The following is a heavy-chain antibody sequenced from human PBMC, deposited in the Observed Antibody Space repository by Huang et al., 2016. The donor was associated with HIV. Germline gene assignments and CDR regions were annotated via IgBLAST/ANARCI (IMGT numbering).Heavy chain of an antibody. J-gene: IGHJ5*02. CDR3: ARSAVPGDGDWFDP. CDR1: GFTFTNYA. CDR2: ISYDGRNK. V-gene: IGHV3-30*04. Sequence: QVQLVESGGGLVQPGRSLRLSCAASGFTFTNYAIHWVRQAPGKGLGGLAFISYDGRNKFYAGAVKGRFTISRDNSKSTLYLLMNSLRVDDTALYYCARSAVPGDGDWFDPWGQGTLVTVSS. D-gene: IGHD6-19*01.